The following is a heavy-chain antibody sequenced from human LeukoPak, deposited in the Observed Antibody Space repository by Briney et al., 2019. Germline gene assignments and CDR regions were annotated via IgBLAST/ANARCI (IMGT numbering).Heavy chain of an antibody. D-gene: IGHD2-2*01. CDR3: ARTILPAQNAGAFDI. J-gene: IGHJ3*02. CDR2: THTSGRT. V-gene: IGHV4-4*07. CDR1: GGSISSCY. Sequence: SETLSLTCTVPGGSISSCYWSWIRQPAGKGLEFVGRTHTSGRTDYNPSLRGRLTMSLDTSQNQFSLRLTSVTAADTAVYYCARTILPAQNAGAFDIWGPGTMVTVAS.